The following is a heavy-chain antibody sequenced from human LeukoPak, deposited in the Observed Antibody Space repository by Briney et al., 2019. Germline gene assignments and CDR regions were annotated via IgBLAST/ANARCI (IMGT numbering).Heavy chain of an antibody. V-gene: IGHV4-39*07. CDR1: GGSISSSSYY. Sequence: SETLSLTCTVSGGSISSSSYYWGWIRQPPGKGLEWIGSIYYSGSTNYNPSLKSRVTISVDTSKNQFSLKLSSVTAADTAVYYCARATPLGYCTNGVCYPPYYYYYYMDVWGKGTTVTVSS. J-gene: IGHJ6*03. CDR2: IYYSGST. CDR3: ARATPLGYCTNGVCYPPYYYYYYMDV. D-gene: IGHD2-8*01.